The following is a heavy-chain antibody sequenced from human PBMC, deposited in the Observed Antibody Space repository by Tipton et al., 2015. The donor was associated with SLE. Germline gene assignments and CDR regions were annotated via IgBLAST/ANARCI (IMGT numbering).Heavy chain of an antibody. CDR2: ISSSGTTI. CDR1: GFTFSSYE. CDR3: ARDATYSSGWALFDY. V-gene: IGHV3-48*03. D-gene: IGHD6-19*01. J-gene: IGHJ4*02. Sequence: SLRLSCAASGFTFSSYEMNWVRQAPGKGLEWVSYISSSGTTIYYADSVKGRFTISRDNAKNSLYLQMNSLRSEDTAVYYCARDATYSSGWALFDYWGQGTLVTVSS.